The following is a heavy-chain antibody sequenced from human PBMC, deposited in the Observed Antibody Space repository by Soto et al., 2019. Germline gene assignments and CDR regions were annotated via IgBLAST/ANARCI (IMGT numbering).Heavy chain of an antibody. J-gene: IGHJ6*03. V-gene: IGHV3-7*01. CDR3: ARDTKIGNYDFWSGTTGHMDV. CDR1: GFTFSSYW. Sequence: GGSLRLSCAASGFTFSSYWMSWVRQAPGKGLEWVANIKQDGSEKYYVDSVKGRFTISRDNAKNSLYLQMNSLRAEDTAVYYCARDTKIGNYDFWSGTTGHMDVWGKGTTVTVSS. CDR2: IKQDGSEK. D-gene: IGHD3-3*01.